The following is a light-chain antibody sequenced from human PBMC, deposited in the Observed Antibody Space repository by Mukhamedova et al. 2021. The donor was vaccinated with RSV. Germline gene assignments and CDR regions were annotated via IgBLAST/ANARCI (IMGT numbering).Light chain of an antibody. CDR3: QHRSNWPLT. CDR2: DAY. J-gene: IGKJ4*01. CDR1: SISSY. Sequence: SISSYLVWYQQKPGQAPRLLIYDAYNRATGIPAMFSGSGSGTDFTLTISSLEPEDFAIYYCQHRSNWPLTFGGGTKVEIK. V-gene: IGKV3-11*01.